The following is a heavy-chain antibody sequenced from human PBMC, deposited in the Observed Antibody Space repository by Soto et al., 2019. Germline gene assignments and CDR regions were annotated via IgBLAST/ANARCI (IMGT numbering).Heavy chain of an antibody. D-gene: IGHD1-1*01. CDR3: ARHIRYNWNDGGVWFDP. CDR1: GGSISSSSYY. Sequence: QLQLQESGPGLVKPSETLSLTCTVSGGSISSSSYYWGWIRQPPGKGLEWIGSIYYSGSTYYNPSLKSRVTISVDTSKNQFSLELSSVTAADTAVYYCARHIRYNWNDGGVWFDPWGQGTLVTVSS. J-gene: IGHJ5*02. CDR2: IYYSGST. V-gene: IGHV4-39*01.